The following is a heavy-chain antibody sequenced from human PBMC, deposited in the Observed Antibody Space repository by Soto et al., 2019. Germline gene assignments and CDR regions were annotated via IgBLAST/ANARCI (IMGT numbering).Heavy chain of an antibody. CDR3: AKAGDYNGSESYFPLDS. J-gene: IGHJ4*02. Sequence: EVRLLESGGVLVQPGGSLRLSCAASGFTFSTYAMTWVRQARGKGLEWVSSISGSGGRTYYADSVKGRFTISRDNSKNTLYLQTHSLRAEDTAVYYCAKAGDYNGSESYFPLDSWGQGTLVRVSS. V-gene: IGHV3-23*01. CDR1: GFTFSTYA. D-gene: IGHD3-10*01. CDR2: ISGSGGRT.